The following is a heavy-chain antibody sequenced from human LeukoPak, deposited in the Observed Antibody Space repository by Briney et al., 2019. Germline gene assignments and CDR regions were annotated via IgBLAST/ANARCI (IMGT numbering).Heavy chain of an antibody. D-gene: IGHD6-13*01. V-gene: IGHV3-48*04. CDR2: ISTSSATI. CDR1: GFTFSSYS. J-gene: IGHJ3*02. Sequence: GGSLGLSCAASGFTFSSYSMNWVRQAPGKGREWVSYISTSSATIYYADSVKARFTISRDNAKNSLYLQMNSLRAEDTAVYYCTSLHQQQLWVAFDIWGQGTMVTVSS. CDR3: TSLHQQQLWVAFDI.